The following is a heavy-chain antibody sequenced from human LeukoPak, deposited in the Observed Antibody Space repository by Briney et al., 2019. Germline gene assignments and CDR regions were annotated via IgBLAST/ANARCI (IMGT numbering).Heavy chain of an antibody. Sequence: SVKVSCKASGGTFSSYAISWVRQAPGQGLEWMGGIIPIFGTANYAQKFQGRVTITADESTSTAYRELSSLRSDDTAVYYCAWGLYSSFQYYSYYYYMDVWGKGTTVTVSS. CDR1: GGTFSSYA. J-gene: IGHJ6*03. CDR2: IIPIFGTA. CDR3: AWGLYSSFQYYSYYYYMDV. V-gene: IGHV1-69*01. D-gene: IGHD6-6*01.